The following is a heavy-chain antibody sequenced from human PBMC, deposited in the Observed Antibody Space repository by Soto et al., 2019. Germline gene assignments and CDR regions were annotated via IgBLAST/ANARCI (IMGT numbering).Heavy chain of an antibody. Sequence: QVQLVESGGGVVQPGRSLRLSCAASGFTFSSYGMHWVRQAPGKGLEWVAVIWYDGSNKYYADSVKGRFTISRDNSKNTLYLQMNRLRAEDTAVYYCARGVTSVAGNWYFDLWGRGTLVTVSS. CDR1: GFTFSSYG. J-gene: IGHJ2*01. CDR2: IWYDGSNK. CDR3: ARGVTSVAGNWYFDL. V-gene: IGHV3-33*01. D-gene: IGHD6-19*01.